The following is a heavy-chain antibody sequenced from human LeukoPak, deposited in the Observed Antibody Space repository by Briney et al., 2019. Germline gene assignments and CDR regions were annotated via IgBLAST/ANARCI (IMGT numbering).Heavy chain of an antibody. V-gene: IGHV3-48*03. J-gene: IGHJ5*02. Sequence: GGSLRLSCAASGFDSSNAYMNWVRQAPGKGLEWVSYISSSGSTVYYADSVKGRFTISRDNAKNSLYLEMNSLRAEDTAVYYCARYDSSGWSSWFDPWGQGTLVTVSP. D-gene: IGHD6-19*01. CDR3: ARYDSSGWSSWFDP. CDR1: GFDSSNAY. CDR2: ISSSGSTV.